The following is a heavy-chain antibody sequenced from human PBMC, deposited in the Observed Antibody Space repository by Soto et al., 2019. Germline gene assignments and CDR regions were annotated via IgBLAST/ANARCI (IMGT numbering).Heavy chain of an antibody. V-gene: IGHV3-23*01. CDR1: GLTFGSRA. CDR3: ARGSKGSYPGSRIFDF. D-gene: IGHD3-10*01. Sequence: LRLSCVASGLTFGSRAMSWVRQAPGEGLEWVSTITDTGGDAKYADSVRGRFTISRDNSKKTLYLQMSSLRADDSAVYFCARGSKGSYPGSRIFDFWGRGTLVTVSS. J-gene: IGHJ4*02. CDR2: ITDTGGDA.